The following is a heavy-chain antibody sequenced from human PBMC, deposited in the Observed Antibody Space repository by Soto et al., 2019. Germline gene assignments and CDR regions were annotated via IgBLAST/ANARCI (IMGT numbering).Heavy chain of an antibody. J-gene: IGHJ4*02. CDR1: GGSVSSGSYY. D-gene: IGHD2-15*01. CDR3: ARADPDASVGY. CDR2: IYYSGST. Sequence: SSETLSLTCTVSGGSVSSGSYYWSWIRQPPGKGLEWIGYIYYSGSTNYNPSLKSRVTISVDTSKNQFSLRMNSMIAADTAVYYCARADPDASVGYWGQGTLVPVSS. V-gene: IGHV4-61*01.